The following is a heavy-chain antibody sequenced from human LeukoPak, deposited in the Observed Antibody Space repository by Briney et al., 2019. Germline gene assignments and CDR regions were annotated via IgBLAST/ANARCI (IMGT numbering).Heavy chain of an antibody. CDR1: EYTLTELS. D-gene: IGHD3-10*01. Sequence: ASVKVTFKVSEYTLTELSMHWLRQAGGKGLDWMGVFDPEDGEIIYAQKFQDRVTMTEDTSTDTAYMELSSLRSEDTAVYYCATDLMVREYGMDVWGQGTTVTVSS. V-gene: IGHV1-24*01. CDR3: ATDLMVREYGMDV. J-gene: IGHJ6*02. CDR2: FDPEDGEI.